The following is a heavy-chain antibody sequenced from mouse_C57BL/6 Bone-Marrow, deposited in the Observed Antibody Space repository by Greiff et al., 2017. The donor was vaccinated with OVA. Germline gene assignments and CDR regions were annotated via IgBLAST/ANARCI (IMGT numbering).Heavy chain of an antibody. V-gene: IGHV1-81*01. Sequence: QVQLQQSGAELARPGASVKLSCKASGYTFTSYGISWVKQRTGQGLEWIGAIYPRSGNTYYNEKFKGRATLTADKSSSNAYMELRSVRSEDSAVYFCARDWDFDYWGQGTTLTVSS. CDR2: IYPRSGNT. CDR3: ARDWDFDY. J-gene: IGHJ2*01. CDR1: GYTFTSYG.